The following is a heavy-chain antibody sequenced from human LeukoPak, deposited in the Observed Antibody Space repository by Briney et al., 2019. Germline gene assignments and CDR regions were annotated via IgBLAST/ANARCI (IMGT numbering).Heavy chain of an antibody. CDR1: GSTFSDQY. V-gene: IGHV3-72*01. Sequence: GGSLRLSCAASGSTFSDQYMDWVRQAPGKGLQWVGRTGNKASRYTTEYAASVKGRFTISRDDSKNSLYLQMNSLKTEDTALYYCTRGYSGRSVYAFDIWGQGTMVTVSS. CDR3: TRGYSGRSVYAFDI. CDR2: TGNKASRYTT. D-gene: IGHD1-26*01. J-gene: IGHJ3*02.